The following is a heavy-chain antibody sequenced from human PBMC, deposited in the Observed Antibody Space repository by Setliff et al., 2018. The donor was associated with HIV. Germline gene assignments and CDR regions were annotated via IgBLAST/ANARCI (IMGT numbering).Heavy chain of an antibody. CDR3: ARGGYSYGFGRHRAYFQY. V-gene: IGHV4-34*01. CDR2: INHSGGT. Sequence: SETLSLTCAVYGGSFSAYYWSWTRQTPGKGLEWIGEINHSGGTNYNPSLKSRVTMSVDTSKNQFSLKLSSVTAADTAVFYCARGGYSYGFGRHRAYFQYWGQGTQVTVSS. CDR1: GGSFSAYY. J-gene: IGHJ1*01. D-gene: IGHD5-18*01.